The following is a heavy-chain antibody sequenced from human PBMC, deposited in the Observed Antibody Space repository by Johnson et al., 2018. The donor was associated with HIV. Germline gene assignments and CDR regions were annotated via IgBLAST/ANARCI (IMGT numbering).Heavy chain of an antibody. Sequence: QVQLVESGGDLVQPGGSLRLSCAASGFTFSSFGMHWVRQTPGKGLEWVATVWYDGSHEYYADSVKGRFTIFRDNSKTTVSLQMNNLRAEDTAVYFCATVWRNEGRHSFDTWGQGTVVTVSS. CDR3: ATVWRNEGRHSFDT. D-gene: IGHD1-1*01. V-gene: IGHV3-33*01. J-gene: IGHJ3*02. CDR2: VWYDGSHE. CDR1: GFTFSSFG.